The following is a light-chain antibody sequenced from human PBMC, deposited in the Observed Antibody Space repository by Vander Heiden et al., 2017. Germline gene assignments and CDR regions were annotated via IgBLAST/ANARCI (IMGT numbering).Light chain of an antibody. J-gene: IGLJ2*01. CDR1: SCNIGSNY. CDR3: AACDDSLSLVV. V-gene: IGLV1-47*01. Sequence: QSVLTQPPSASGTPGQRVTISWCGSSCNIGSNYVYWYQQLPATAPKLLIYRNNQRPSGVPGRFCGSKSGTAASLAIRRLRSDDEADYYCAACDDSLSLVVFGGGTKLTVL. CDR2: RNN.